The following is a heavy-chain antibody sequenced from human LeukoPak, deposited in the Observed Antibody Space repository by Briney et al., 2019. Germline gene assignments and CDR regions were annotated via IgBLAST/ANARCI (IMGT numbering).Heavy chain of an antibody. D-gene: IGHD3-3*01. CDR2: ISYDGSNK. CDR3: ARGLLGVVNAFDI. Sequence: PGGSLRLSCAASGFTFSSYAMHWVRQAPGKGLEWVALISYDGSNKYYADSVKARFIISRDNSKNTVYLQMNSLRAEDTAVYYCARGLLGVVNAFDIWGQGTMVTVSS. CDR1: GFTFSSYA. J-gene: IGHJ3*02. V-gene: IGHV3-30*04.